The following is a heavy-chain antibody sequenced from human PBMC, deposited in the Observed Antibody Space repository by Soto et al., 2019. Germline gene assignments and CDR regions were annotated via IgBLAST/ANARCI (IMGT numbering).Heavy chain of an antibody. CDR2: INPNGGVT. D-gene: IGHD3-22*01. CDR1: GYTFTNNW. CDR3: ARDHSVTSSGYSYWWFDP. V-gene: IGHV1-46*01. Sequence: GASVKVSCKASGYTFTNNWIHWVRQAPGQGLEWMGVINPNGGVTVYAQKFQGRVTMTRDTSTSTFYMDLSSLRSEDTALYYCARDHSVTSSGYSYWWFDPWRQGTLVTVSS. J-gene: IGHJ5*02.